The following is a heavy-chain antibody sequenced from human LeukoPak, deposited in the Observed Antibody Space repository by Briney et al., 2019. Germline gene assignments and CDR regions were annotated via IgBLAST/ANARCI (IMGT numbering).Heavy chain of an antibody. CDR2: ISSSSSYI. V-gene: IGHV3-21*01. Sequence: GGSLRLSCAASGFTFSSYSMNWVRQAPGKGLEWVSSISSSSSYIYYADSVKGRFTISRDNAKNSLYLQMNSLRAEDTAVYYCARGGGGGAIYDYWGQGTLVTVSS. CDR3: ARGGGGGAIYDY. CDR1: GFTFSSYS. J-gene: IGHJ4*02. D-gene: IGHD3-16*02.